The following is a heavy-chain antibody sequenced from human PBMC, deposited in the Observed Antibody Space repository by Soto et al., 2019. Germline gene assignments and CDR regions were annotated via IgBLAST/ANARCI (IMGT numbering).Heavy chain of an antibody. CDR3: ARWGAVAGYWYFDL. Sequence: EVQLVESGGGLVQPGGSLRLSCAASGFTFSSYDMHWVRQATGKGLEWVSAIGTAGDTYYPGSVKGRFTISRENAKNSLYLQMNSLRAGDTAVYYCARWGAVAGYWYFDLWGRGTLVTVSS. V-gene: IGHV3-13*01. CDR1: GFTFSSYD. J-gene: IGHJ2*01. CDR2: IGTAGDT. D-gene: IGHD6-19*01.